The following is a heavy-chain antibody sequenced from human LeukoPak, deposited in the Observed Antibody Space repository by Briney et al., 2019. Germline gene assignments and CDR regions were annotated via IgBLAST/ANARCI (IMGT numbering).Heavy chain of an antibody. V-gene: IGHV3-9*01. CDR3: ARQLVTVEAFDI. D-gene: IGHD5-24*01. Sequence: GGSLRLSCAASGFTFDDYAMHWVRQAPGKGLEWVAGISWNSGTIGYADSVKGRFTISRDNSKNTLYLQMNSLRAEDTAVYYCARQLVTVEAFDIWGQGTMVTVSS. CDR2: ISWNSGTI. CDR1: GFTFDDYA. J-gene: IGHJ3*02.